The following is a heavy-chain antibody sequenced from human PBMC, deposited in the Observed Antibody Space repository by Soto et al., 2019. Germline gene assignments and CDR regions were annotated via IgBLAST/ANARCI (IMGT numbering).Heavy chain of an antibody. CDR1: GGSVSSGSYY. V-gene: IGHV4-61*01. CDR3: ARASATLFDY. CDR2: IYYSGST. J-gene: IGHJ4*02. Sequence: SETLSLTCTVSGGSVSSGSYYWSWIRQPPGKGLEWIGYIYYSGSTNYNPSLKSRVTISVDTSKNQFSLKLSSVTAADTAVYYCARASATLFDYWGQGTLVTVSS.